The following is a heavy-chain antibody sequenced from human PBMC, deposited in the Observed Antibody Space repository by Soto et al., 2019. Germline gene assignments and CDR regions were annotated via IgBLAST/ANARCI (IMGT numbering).Heavy chain of an antibody. J-gene: IGHJ6*03. CDR2: IWYDGSNK. V-gene: IGHV3-33*01. CDR1: GFTFSSYG. CDR3: ARGGNSGPGDYYYYMDV. Sequence: GGSLRLSCAASGFTFSSYGMHWVRQAPGKGLEWVAVIWYDGSNKYYADSVKGRFTISRDNSKNTLYLQMNSLRAEDTAVYYCARGGNSGPGDYYYYMDVWGKGTTVTVSS. D-gene: IGHD6-19*01.